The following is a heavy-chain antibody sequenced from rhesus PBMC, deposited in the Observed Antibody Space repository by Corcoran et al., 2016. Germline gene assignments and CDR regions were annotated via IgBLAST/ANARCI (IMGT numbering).Heavy chain of an antibody. D-gene: IGHD1-14*01. V-gene: IGHV7-114*01. Sequence: QVQLVQSGAEIKQPGASVKLSCKASGYTFTSYGMNWVRHAHGQRREWRGWINTDTGNPTYAKGFKNRFTVYMDTSISTEYLKISSLKAEETAVYYCARRAYSWNGPFDYWGQGFLVTVSS. CDR1: GYTFTSYG. J-gene: IGHJ4*01. CDR2: INTDTGNP. CDR3: ARRAYSWNGPFDY.